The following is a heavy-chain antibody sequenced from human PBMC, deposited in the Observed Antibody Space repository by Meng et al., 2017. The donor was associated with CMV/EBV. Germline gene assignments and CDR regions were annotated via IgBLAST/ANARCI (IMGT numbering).Heavy chain of an antibody. CDR2: INHSGST. J-gene: IGHJ3*02. CDR1: GGSFNGYY. D-gene: IGHD3-3*01. Sequence: CAVHGGSFNGYYWSWIRQPPGKGLEWFGEINHSGSTNYNPSLKSRVTISVDTPKNQFSLKLSSVTAADTAVYYCARGRAIFVVVTWAFGIWGQGTMVTVSS. CDR3: ARGRAIFVVVTWAFGI. V-gene: IGHV4-34*01.